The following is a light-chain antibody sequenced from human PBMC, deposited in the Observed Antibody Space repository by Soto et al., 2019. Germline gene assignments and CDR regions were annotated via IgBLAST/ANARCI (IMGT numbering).Light chain of an antibody. CDR2: DAS. CDR1: RSISNW. J-gene: IGKJ1*01. CDR3: QQYNSYSRT. Sequence: DTQMTQSPSTLSGSIGDRVTITCRASRSISNWVAWYQQKPGKAPKLLISDASDLERGVPSRFSGSGSGTEFTLTISSLQPDDFATYYCQQYNSYSRTFGQGTKVDIK. V-gene: IGKV1-5*01.